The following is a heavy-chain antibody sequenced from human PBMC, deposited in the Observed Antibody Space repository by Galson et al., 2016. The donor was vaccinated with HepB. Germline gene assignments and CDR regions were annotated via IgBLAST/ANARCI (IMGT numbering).Heavy chain of an antibody. J-gene: IGHJ4*02. V-gene: IGHV3-23*01. D-gene: IGHD2-21*02. Sequence: SLRLSCAASGFTFSSYGMSWVRQSPGRGLEWVSGISGSGTSTYYADSVKGRFTISRDNSKNTLYLQMNSLRAEDTAVYYCAKEALLLHIVVVTATRGYFDYWGQGTLVTVSS. CDR2: ISGSGTST. CDR1: GFTFSSYG. CDR3: AKEALLLHIVVVTATRGYFDY.